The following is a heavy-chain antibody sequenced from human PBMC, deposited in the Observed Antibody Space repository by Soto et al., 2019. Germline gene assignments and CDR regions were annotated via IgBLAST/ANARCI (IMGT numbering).Heavy chain of an antibody. D-gene: IGHD2-15*01. CDR3: ARLGCSGGSCYLLRTRRTWSTDGY. V-gene: IGHV1-2*02. CDR2: INPNSGGT. Sequence: GASVKVSCKASGYTFTGYYMHWVRQAPGQGLEWMGWINPNSGGTNYAQKFQGRVTMTRDTSISTAYMELSRLRSDDTAVYYCARLGCSGGSCYLLRTRRTWSTDGYWGQGTPVTVYS. CDR1: GYTFTGYY. J-gene: IGHJ4*02.